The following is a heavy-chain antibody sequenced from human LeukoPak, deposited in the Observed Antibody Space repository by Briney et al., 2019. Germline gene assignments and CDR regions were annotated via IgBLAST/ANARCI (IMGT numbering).Heavy chain of an antibody. D-gene: IGHD6-13*01. V-gene: IGHV4-31*03. CDR1: GGSISSGGYY. CDR2: IYYSGST. J-gene: IGHJ4*02. CDR3: ASCSGSWYLFDY. Sequence: PSETLSLTCTVSGGSISSGGYYWSWIRQHPGKGLEWIGYIYYSGSTYYNPSLKSRVTISVDTSKNQSSLKLSSVTAADTAVYYCASCSGSWYLFDYWGQGTLVTVSS.